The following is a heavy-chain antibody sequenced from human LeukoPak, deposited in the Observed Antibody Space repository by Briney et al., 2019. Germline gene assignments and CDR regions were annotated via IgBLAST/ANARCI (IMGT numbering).Heavy chain of an antibody. J-gene: IGHJ5*02. Sequence: GGSLRLSCAASGFTFSSYWMSWVRQAPGKGLEWVSGINWNGGRRGYVDSVKGRFTISRDNAKNSLYLQMNSLRAEDTALYYCAREGVKRAVAGTWFDPWGQGTLVTVAS. V-gene: IGHV3-20*04. CDR1: GFTFSSYW. D-gene: IGHD6-19*01. CDR2: INWNGGRR. CDR3: AREGVKRAVAGTWFDP.